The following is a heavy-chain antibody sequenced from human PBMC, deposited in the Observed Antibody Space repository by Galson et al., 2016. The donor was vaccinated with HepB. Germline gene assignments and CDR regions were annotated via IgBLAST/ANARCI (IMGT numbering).Heavy chain of an antibody. CDR1: GFTFSHCP. D-gene: IGHD2-8*01. CDR2: ISYDGSTT. CDR3: ARDNGV. V-gene: IGHV3-30*04. J-gene: IGHJ4*02. Sequence: SLRLSCAGSGFTFSHCPIYWVRQAPGKGLEWVAVISYDGSTTFYADSVKGRFTISRDNSKNTVYMQMNSLRAEDTAVDYCARDNGVWGQGTLVTVSS.